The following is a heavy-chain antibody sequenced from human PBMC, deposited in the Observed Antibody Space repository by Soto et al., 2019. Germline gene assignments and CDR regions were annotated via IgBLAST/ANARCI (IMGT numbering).Heavy chain of an antibody. CDR1: GGSISSGGYY. CDR2: IYYSGST. CDR3: ARALEWFNWFDP. J-gene: IGHJ5*02. Sequence: PSETLSLTCTVSGGSISSGGYYWSWIRQPPGKGLEWIGYIYYSGSTYYNPSLKSRVTISVDTSKNQFSLKLSSVTAADTAVYYCARALEWFNWFDPWGQGTLVTVSS. D-gene: IGHD3-3*01. V-gene: IGHV4-30-4*01.